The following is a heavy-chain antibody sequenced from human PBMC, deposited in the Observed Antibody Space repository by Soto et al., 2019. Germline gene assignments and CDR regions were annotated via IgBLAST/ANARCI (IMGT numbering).Heavy chain of an antibody. V-gene: IGHV3-23*01. J-gene: IGHJ4*02. CDR3: AKDRYYDYIWGSLNLDY. Sequence: EVQLLESGGGLVQPGGSLRLSCAASGFTFSSYAMSWVRQAPGKGLEWVSAISGSGGSTYYADSVKGRFTISRDNSKNTLYLQMNSLSAEDTAVYYCAKDRYYDYIWGSLNLDYWGQGTLVTVSS. CDR1: GFTFSSYA. D-gene: IGHD3-16*01. CDR2: ISGSGGST.